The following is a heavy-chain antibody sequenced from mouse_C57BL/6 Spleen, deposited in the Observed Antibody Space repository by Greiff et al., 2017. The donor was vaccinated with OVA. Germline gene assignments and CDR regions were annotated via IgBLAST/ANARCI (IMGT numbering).Heavy chain of an antibody. CDR3: ARTDYDDAMDY. J-gene: IGHJ4*01. CDR2: ISSGSSTI. V-gene: IGHV5-17*01. Sequence: EVKVVESGGGLVKPGGSLKLSCAASGFTFSDYGMHWVRQAPEKGLGWVAYISSGSSTIYYADTVKGRFTISRDNAKNTLFLQMTSLRSEDTAMYYCARTDYDDAMDYWGQGTSVTVSS. CDR1: GFTFSDYG. D-gene: IGHD2-4*01.